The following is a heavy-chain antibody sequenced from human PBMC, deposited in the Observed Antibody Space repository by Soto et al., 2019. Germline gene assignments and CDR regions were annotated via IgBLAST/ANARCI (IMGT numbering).Heavy chain of an antibody. CDR2: ISPSTGNT. CDR1: GYTFMNYA. CDR3: ARCYCSVGSCYTCWHFDF. J-gene: IGHJ2*01. V-gene: IGHV1-18*01. Sequence: QVQLVQSGAEVKEPGASVKLSCQASGYTFMNYAISWVRQAPGQGLEWMGWISPSTGNTDQAQNFQGRVTMTLDTSTNTANMELRTLRSDDSAVYYCARCYCSVGSCYTCWHFDFWGRGTLVTVSS. D-gene: IGHD2-15*01.